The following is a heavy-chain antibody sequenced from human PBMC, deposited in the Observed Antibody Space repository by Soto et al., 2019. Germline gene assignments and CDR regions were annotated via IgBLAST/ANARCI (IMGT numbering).Heavy chain of an antibody. Sequence: ASVKVSCKASGYTFTGYYMHWVRQAPGQGLEWMGWINPNSGGTNYAQKFQGRVTMTRDTSISTAYMELSRLRSDDTAVYYCARDSTYYDFWSCPSPGGMDVWGQGXTVTVYS. V-gene: IGHV1-2*02. J-gene: IGHJ6*02. D-gene: IGHD3-3*01. CDR3: ARDSTYYDFWSCPSPGGMDV. CDR1: GYTFTGYY. CDR2: INPNSGGT.